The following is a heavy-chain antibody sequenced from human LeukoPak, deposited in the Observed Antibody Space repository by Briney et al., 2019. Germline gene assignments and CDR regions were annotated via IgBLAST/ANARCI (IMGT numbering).Heavy chain of an antibody. J-gene: IGHJ4*02. Sequence: GGSLRLSCAASGFTFSSYSMNWVRQAPGKGLEWVSSISSSSYIYYADSVKGRFTISRDNAKNSLYLQMNSLRAEDTAVYYCARDQSPGGLPDYWGQGTLVTVSS. D-gene: IGHD3-16*01. CDR1: GFTFSSYS. CDR2: ISSSSYI. V-gene: IGHV3-21*01. CDR3: ARDQSPGGLPDY.